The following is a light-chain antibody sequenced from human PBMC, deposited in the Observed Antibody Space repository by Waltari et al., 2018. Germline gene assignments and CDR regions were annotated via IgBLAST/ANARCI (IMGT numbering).Light chain of an antibody. Sequence: DIQMTQFPSSVSASVGDRVPITCRASQGMSSWLAWYQQKPGKAPKLLIYAASSLQSGVPSRFSGSGSGTDFTLTINSLQPEDFATYYCQQSNSFPQTFGQGTKVEIK. CDR3: QQSNSFPQT. V-gene: IGKV1-12*01. CDR1: QGMSSW. CDR2: AAS. J-gene: IGKJ1*01.